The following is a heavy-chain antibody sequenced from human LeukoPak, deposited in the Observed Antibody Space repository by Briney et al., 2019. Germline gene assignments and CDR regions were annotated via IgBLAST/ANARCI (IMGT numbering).Heavy chain of an antibody. CDR1: GFTFSSYS. CDR2: ISSSSSYI. Sequence: PGGSLRLSCAVSGFTFSSYSMNWVRQAPGKGLEWVSSISSSSSYIYYADSVKGRFTISRDNAKNSLYLQMNSLRAEDTAVYYCARDSDYGGYFDYWGQGTLVTVSS. D-gene: IGHD4-23*01. J-gene: IGHJ4*02. V-gene: IGHV3-21*01. CDR3: ARDSDYGGYFDY.